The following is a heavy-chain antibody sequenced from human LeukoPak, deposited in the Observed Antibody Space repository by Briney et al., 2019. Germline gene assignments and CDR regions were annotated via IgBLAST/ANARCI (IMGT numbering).Heavy chain of an antibody. CDR2: IIPILGIA. D-gene: IGHD4-23*01. Sequence: SVKVSCKASGGTFSSYAISWVRQAPGQGLEWMGRIIPILGIANYAQKFQGRVTITADKSTSTAYMELSSLRSEDTAVYYCAREGGDGNPVLDYWGQGTLVTVSS. CDR1: GGTFSSYA. J-gene: IGHJ4*02. V-gene: IGHV1-69*04. CDR3: AREGGDGNPVLDY.